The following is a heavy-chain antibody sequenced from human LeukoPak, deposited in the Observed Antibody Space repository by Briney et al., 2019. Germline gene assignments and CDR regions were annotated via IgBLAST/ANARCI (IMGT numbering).Heavy chain of an antibody. Sequence: ASVKVSCKASGYTFSNFDINWVRQATGQGLEWMGWMNPHSGNTGYSQKFQGRVTMTRNTSISTAHMELSSLRSEDTAVYYCALIAAAVPDPYYFDYWGQGTLVTVSS. J-gene: IGHJ4*02. CDR2: MNPHSGNT. CDR1: GYTFSNFD. V-gene: IGHV1-8*02. CDR3: ALIAAAVPDPYYFDY. D-gene: IGHD6-13*01.